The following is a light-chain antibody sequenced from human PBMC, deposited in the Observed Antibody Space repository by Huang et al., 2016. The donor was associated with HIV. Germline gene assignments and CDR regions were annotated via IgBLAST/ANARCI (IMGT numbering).Light chain of an antibody. Sequence: EIVVTQSPATLSVSPGERAPLSCRASQNISSKLAWYQQKPGQAPRLLIYGASTRATGIPAMFSGSESGTEFTLTISSLQSEDFAVYYCQQYDNWPGTFGGGTKVEI. CDR2: GAS. CDR3: QQYDNWPGT. J-gene: IGKJ4*01. V-gene: IGKV3-15*01. CDR1: QNISSK.